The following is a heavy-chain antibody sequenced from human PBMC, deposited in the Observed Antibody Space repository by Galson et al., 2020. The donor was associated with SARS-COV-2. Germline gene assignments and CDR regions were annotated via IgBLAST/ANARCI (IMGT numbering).Heavy chain of an antibody. CDR1: GFTFSSYA. V-gene: IGHV3-30*04. Sequence: GESLKISCAASGFTFSSYAMHWVRQAPGKGLEWVAVISYDGSNKYYADSVKGRFTISRDNSKNTLYLQMNSLRAEDTAVYYCARSSSGSYYAPHGYWGQGTLVTVSS. D-gene: IGHD3-10*01. CDR3: ARSSSGSYYAPHGY. CDR2: ISYDGSNK. J-gene: IGHJ4*02.